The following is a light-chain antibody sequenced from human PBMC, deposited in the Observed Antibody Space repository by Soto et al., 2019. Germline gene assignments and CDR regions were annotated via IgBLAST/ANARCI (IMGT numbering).Light chain of an antibody. V-gene: IGLV2-14*01. CDR3: SSYAGSYTYV. Sequence: QSVLTQPASVSGSPGQSITISCTGTSSDVGGYNYVSWYQHHPGKAPKLLIYDVNNRPSGVSDRFSGSKSGNTASLTISGLQTEDEADYYCSSYAGSYTYVFGTGTKVTVL. CDR1: SSDVGGYNY. J-gene: IGLJ1*01. CDR2: DVN.